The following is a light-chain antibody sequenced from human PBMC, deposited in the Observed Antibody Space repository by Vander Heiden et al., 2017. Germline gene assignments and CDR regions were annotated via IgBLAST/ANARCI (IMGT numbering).Light chain of an antibody. J-gene: IGLJ3*02. Sequence: HSALTQPPSASGSPRQSVPISRTGTSSEVGGYNYVSWYQQHPGKAPKLMIYEVSKRPSGVPDRFSGSKAGNTASLTVTGLQAEDEADYYGSSYAGSNNLVFGGGTKLTVL. CDR3: SSYAGSNNLV. V-gene: IGLV2-8*01. CDR2: EVS. CDR1: SSEVGGYNY.